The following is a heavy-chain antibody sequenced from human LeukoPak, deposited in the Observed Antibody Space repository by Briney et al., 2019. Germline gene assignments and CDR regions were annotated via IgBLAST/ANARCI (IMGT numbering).Heavy chain of an antibody. D-gene: IGHD3-22*01. CDR3: AKEGGDYYDSSGYYYLKPFDY. CDR2: ISGSGGST. J-gene: IGHJ4*02. Sequence: PGGSLRLSCAASGFTFSSYAMSWVRQAPGKGLEWVSAISGSGGSTYYADSVKGRFTISRDNSKNTLYLQMNSLRAEDTAVYYCAKEGGDYYDSSGYYYLKPFDYRGQGTLVTVSS. CDR1: GFTFSSYA. V-gene: IGHV3-23*01.